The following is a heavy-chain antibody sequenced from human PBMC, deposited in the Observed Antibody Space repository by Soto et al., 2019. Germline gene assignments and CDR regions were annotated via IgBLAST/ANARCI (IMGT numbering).Heavy chain of an antibody. CDR3: AKGMYDYGDYFDS. CDR1: GFXFXNXD. CDR2: ISGSGGST. D-gene: IGHD4-17*01. V-gene: IGHV3-23*01. J-gene: IGHJ4*02. Sequence: EVQLLESGGGLVQPGGSLRLSCAASGFXFXNXDMNXVRQAPGKGLEWVSGISGSGGSTSYADSVNGRFTISKHNSKNTVYLQMSSLRAEDTAVYYCAKGMYDYGDYFDSWGRGTLVTVSS.